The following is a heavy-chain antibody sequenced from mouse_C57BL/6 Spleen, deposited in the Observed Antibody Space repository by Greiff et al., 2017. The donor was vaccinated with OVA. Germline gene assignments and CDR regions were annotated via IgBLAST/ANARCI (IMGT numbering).Heavy chain of an antibody. D-gene: IGHD2-4*01. V-gene: IGHV1-47*01. CDR3: ARGGIYYDYDWYCDV. J-gene: IGHJ1*03. CDR1: GYTFTTYP. Sequence: QVQLQQSGAELVKPGASVKMSCKASGYTFTTYPIEWMKQNHGKSLEWIGNFHPYNDDTKYNEKFKGKATLTVEKSSSTVYLELSRLTSDDTAVYYGARGGIYYDYDWYCDVWGTGTTVTVSS. CDR2: FHPYNDDT.